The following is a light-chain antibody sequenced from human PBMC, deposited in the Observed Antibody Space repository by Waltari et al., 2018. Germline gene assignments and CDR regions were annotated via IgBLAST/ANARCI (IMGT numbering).Light chain of an antibody. V-gene: IGLV2-14*03. CDR2: DVT. Sequence: QSALTQPASVSGSPGQSITISCAGTSSDVGSYNHVSWYQQHPGKVPKLIIYDVTDRPSGVSNRFSGSKSGNTASLTISGLQAADEADYYCCSYTSNRIYVFGSGTKVTVL. CDR1: SSDVGSYNH. CDR3: CSYTSNRIYV. J-gene: IGLJ1*01.